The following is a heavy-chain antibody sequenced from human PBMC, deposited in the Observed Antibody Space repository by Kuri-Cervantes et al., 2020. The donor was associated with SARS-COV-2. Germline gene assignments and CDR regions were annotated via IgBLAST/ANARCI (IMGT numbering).Heavy chain of an antibody. V-gene: IGHV1-24*01. CDR3: AGLGYCSGGSCYYYYYGMDV. J-gene: IGHJ6*02. CDR1: GYTLTELS. Sequence: ASVKVSCKVSGYTLTELSMHWVRQAPGKGLEWMGGFDPEDGETIYAQKFQGRVTMTEDTSTDAAYMELSSLRSEDTAVYYCAGLGYCSGGSCYYYYYGMDVWGQGTTVTVSS. D-gene: IGHD2-15*01. CDR2: FDPEDGET.